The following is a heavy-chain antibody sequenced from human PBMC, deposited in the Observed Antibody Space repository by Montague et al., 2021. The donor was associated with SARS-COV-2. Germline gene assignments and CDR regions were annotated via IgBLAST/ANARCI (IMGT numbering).Heavy chain of an antibody. CDR2: TNYRSKWTS. Sequence: CAISGDSVWSNTAARNWIRQSPSEGPERLGRTNYRSKWTSDYATSVEGRISIDPDTSKNQFFLHLRSVTPEDTGVYYCVRDTGSAQAGFDAWGQGTLVTVSS. CDR3: VRDTGSAQAGFDA. D-gene: IGHD4-17*01. V-gene: IGHV6-1*01. CDR1: GDSVWSNTAA. J-gene: IGHJ4*02.